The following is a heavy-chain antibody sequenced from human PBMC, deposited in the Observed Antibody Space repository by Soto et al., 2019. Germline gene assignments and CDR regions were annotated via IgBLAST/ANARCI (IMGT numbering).Heavy chain of an antibody. V-gene: IGHV1-69*01. J-gene: IGHJ6*02. CDR2: IIPIFDTA. Sequence: QVQLVQSGAEVKKPGSSVKVSCKASGGTFSSYAISWVRQAPGQGLEWMGGIIPIFDTANYAQKLQGRVTITADESTSTAYMELSSLRSEDTAVYYCARAPAPGITVAGYYSYYGMDVWGQGTTVTVSS. CDR3: ARAPAPGITVAGYYSYYGMDV. D-gene: IGHD6-19*01. CDR1: GGTFSSYA.